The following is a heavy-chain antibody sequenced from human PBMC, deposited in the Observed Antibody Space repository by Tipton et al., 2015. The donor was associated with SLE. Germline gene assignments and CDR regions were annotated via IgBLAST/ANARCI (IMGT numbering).Heavy chain of an antibody. V-gene: IGHV3-48*03. J-gene: IGHJ4*02. CDR1: GFTFSTYA. CDR2: ITSSSRTI. D-gene: IGHD2-2*01. CDR3: ARRYCSSTSCLFDY. Sequence: GSLRLSCAASGFTFSTYAMHWVRQAPGKGLEWVSYITSSSRTIYYADSVKGRFTISRDNAKNSLYLQMNSLRAEDTALYYCARRYCSSTSCLFDYWGQGTLVTVSS.